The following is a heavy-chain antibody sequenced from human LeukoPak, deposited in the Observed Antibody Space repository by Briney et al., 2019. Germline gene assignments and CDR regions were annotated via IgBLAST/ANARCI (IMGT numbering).Heavy chain of an antibody. CDR1: GYSISSGYY. V-gene: IGHV4-38-2*02. D-gene: IGHD1-26*01. CDR3: ARGATDFDY. Sequence: PSETLSLTCTVSGYSISSGYYWGWIRQPPGKGLEWIGSIYHSGSTYYNPSLKSRVTISVDTSKNQFSLKLSSVTAADTAVYYCARGATDFDYWGQGTLVTVSS. CDR2: IYHSGST. J-gene: IGHJ4*02.